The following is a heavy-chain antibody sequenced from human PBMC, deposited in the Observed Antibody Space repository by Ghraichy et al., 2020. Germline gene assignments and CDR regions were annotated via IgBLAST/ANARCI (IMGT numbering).Heavy chain of an antibody. CDR1: GFTVSSNY. J-gene: IGHJ6*02. V-gene: IGHV3-53*01. CDR2: IYSGGST. Sequence: GSLRLSCAASGFTVSSNYMSWVRQAPGKGLEWVSVIYSGGSTYYADSVKGRFTISRDNSKNTLYLQMNSLRAEDTAVYYCARWDRLWTTVADYYYYGMDVWGQGTTVTVSS. CDR3: ARWDRLWTTVADYYYYGMDV. D-gene: IGHD4-23*01.